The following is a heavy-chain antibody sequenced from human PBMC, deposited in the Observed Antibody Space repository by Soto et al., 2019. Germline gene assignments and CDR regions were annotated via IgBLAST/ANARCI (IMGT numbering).Heavy chain of an antibody. J-gene: IGHJ4*02. Sequence: EVQLVESGGALVQPGGSLRLSCAASGFTFSSYWMNWVRQAPGKGLEWVAHIKEDGSETYYVDSVEGRFTISRDNAKNSLYLQMNSLRAEDTAVYYCARDRDIVFLPNGRTGIRFEYWGQGTPVTVSS. D-gene: IGHD2-21*01. CDR3: ARDRDIVFLPNGRTGIRFEY. CDR2: IKEDGSET. CDR1: GFTFSSYW. V-gene: IGHV3-7*01.